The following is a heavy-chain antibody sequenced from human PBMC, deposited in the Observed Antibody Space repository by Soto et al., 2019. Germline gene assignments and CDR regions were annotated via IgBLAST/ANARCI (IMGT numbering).Heavy chain of an antibody. J-gene: IGHJ4*02. D-gene: IGHD3-10*01. CDR3: TRDSSYYGAGRGVLDY. CDR1: GFTDNNNY. CDR2: IYSDGNT. V-gene: IGHV3-66*01. Sequence: EVQLVESGGGLVQPGGSLRLSCAVSGFTDNNNYMSWVRQAPGKGLEWVSVIYSDGNTDYAESVRGRFTVSRDTFKNTLYLHMNSLRAEDTARYHCTRDSSYYGAGRGVLDYWGQGTLVSVSS.